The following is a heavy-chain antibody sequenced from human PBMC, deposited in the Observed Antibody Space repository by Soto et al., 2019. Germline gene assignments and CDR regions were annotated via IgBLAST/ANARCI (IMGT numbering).Heavy chain of an antibody. CDR1: GYTLTELS. V-gene: IGHV1-24*01. Sequence: ASVKVFCKVSGYTLTELSMHWVRQAPGKGLEWMGGFDPEDGETIYAQKFQGRVTMTEDTSTDTAYMELSSLRSEDTAVYYCATAYGSSGYYGMDVWGQGTTVTVSS. CDR2: FDPEDGET. CDR3: ATAYGSSGYYGMDV. D-gene: IGHD3-10*01. J-gene: IGHJ6*02.